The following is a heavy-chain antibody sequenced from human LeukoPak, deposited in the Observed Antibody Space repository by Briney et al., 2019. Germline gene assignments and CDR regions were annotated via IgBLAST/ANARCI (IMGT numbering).Heavy chain of an antibody. CDR3: ARASKSYDYVWGSYRYDYYYYYMDV. V-gene: IGHV4-4*07. CDR2: IYTSGST. D-gene: IGHD3-16*02. J-gene: IGHJ6*03. Sequence: PSETLSLTCTVSGGSISSYYWSWIRQPAGKGLEWIGRIYTSGSTNYNPSLKSRVTMSVDTSKNQFSLKLSSVTAADTAVYYCARASKSYDYVWGSYRYDYYYYYMDVWGKGTTVTISS. CDR1: GGSISSYY.